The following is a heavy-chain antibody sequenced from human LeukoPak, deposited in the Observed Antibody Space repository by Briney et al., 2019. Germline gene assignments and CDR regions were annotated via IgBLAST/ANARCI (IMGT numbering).Heavy chain of an antibody. CDR1: GYTFTNYH. D-gene: IGHD2-2*01. J-gene: IGHJ5*02. V-gene: IGHV1-18*01. Sequence: GALVKVSCKASGYTFTNYHISWVRQAPGQGLEWLGWISAYNGNTNYAQKLQGRVTMTTDTSTSTAYMELRSLRSDDTAVYYCARYRDIVVVPAANNRFHPRGQGTLVTVSS. CDR2: ISAYNGNT. CDR3: ARYRDIVVVPAANNRFHP.